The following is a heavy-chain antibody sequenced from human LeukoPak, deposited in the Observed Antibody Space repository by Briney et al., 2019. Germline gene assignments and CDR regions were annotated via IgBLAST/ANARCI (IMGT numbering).Heavy chain of an antibody. CDR2: INWNGGST. CDR3: ARGRMVRGVIHYYYYMDV. D-gene: IGHD3-10*01. Sequence: GGSLRLSCAASGFTFSSYAMSWVRQAPGKGLEWVSGINWNGGSTGYAYSVKGRFTISRDNAKNSLYLQMNSLRAEDTALYYCARGRMVRGVIHYYYYMDVWGKGTTVTVSS. J-gene: IGHJ6*03. CDR1: GFTFSSYA. V-gene: IGHV3-20*04.